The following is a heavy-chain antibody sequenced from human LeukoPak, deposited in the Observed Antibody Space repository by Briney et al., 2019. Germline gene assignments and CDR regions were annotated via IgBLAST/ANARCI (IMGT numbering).Heavy chain of an antibody. D-gene: IGHD3-16*01. Sequence: SETLSLTCAVYGGSFSGYYWNWIRQPPGKGLEWMGDINHGGGTNYNPSLKSRVTISVDTSKNQFSLKLSSVTAADTAVYYCARRGSIGLYYWGQGTLVTVSS. V-gene: IGHV4-34*01. CDR3: ARRGSIGLYY. CDR1: GGSFSGYY. J-gene: IGHJ4*02. CDR2: INHGGGT.